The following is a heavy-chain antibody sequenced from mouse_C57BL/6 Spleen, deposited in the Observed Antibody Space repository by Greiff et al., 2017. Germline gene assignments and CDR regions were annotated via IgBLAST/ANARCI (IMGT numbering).Heavy chain of an antibody. V-gene: IGHV5-6*01. J-gene: IGHJ1*03. CDR2: ISSGGSYT. Sequence: EVKLVESGGDLVKPGGSLKLSCAASGFTFSSYGMSWVRQTPDKRLEWVATISSGGSYTYYPDSVKGRFTISRDNAKNTLYLQMSSLKSEDTAMYYCARHELGYFDVWGTGTTVTVSS. CDR1: GFTFSSYG. CDR3: ARHELGYFDV.